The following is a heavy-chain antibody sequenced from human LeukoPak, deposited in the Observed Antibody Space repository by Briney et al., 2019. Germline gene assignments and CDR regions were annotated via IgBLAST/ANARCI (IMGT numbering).Heavy chain of an antibody. CDR1: GGTFSGYA. CDR3: AREGGYCSSTSCSKSPPAGWYFDL. V-gene: IGHV1-69*13. J-gene: IGHJ2*01. Sequence: GASVKVSCKASGGTFSGYAISWVRQAPGQGLEWMGGIIPIFGTANYAQKFQGRVTITADESTSTAYMELSSLRSEDTAVYYCAREGGYCSSTSCSKSPPAGWYFDLWGRGTLVTVSS. D-gene: IGHD2-2*01. CDR2: IIPIFGTA.